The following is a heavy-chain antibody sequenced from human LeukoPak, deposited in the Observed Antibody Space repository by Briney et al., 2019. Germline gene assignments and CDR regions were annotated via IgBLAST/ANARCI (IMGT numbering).Heavy chain of an antibody. V-gene: IGHV3-21*01. CDR2: ISSSSSYI. CDR1: GFTFSSYD. D-gene: IGHD6-19*01. Sequence: GGSLRLSCAASGFTFSSYDMSWVRQAPGKGLEWVSSISSSSSYIYYADSVKGRFTISRDNAKNSLYLQMNSLRAEDTAVYYCARVQWPKIPYGMDVWGQGTTVTVSS. J-gene: IGHJ6*02. CDR3: ARVQWPKIPYGMDV.